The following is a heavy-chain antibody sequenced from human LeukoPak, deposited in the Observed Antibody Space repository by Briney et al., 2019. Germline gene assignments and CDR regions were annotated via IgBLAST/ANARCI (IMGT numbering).Heavy chain of an antibody. CDR2: ISSSGSKT. CDR3: ANEIRPTAY. CDR1: EFGFSSHA. Sequence: PGGSLRLSCSASEFGFSSHAMTWVRQAPGKGLEWVSAISSSGSKTYYADSVKRRFTISRDNSKNTRYLQMNSLRAAETAVYYCANEIRPTAYWGQATQVTLSS. D-gene: IGHD1-26*01. V-gene: IGHV3-23*01. J-gene: IGHJ4*02.